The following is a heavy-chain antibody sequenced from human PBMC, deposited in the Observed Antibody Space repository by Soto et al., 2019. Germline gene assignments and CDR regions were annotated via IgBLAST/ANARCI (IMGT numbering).Heavy chain of an antibody. J-gene: IGHJ4*02. CDR1: GFTFSSYA. Sequence: LRLSCAASGFTFSSYAMSWVRQAPGKGLEWVSAISGSGGSTYYADSVKGRFTISRDNSKNTLYLQMNSLRAEDTAVYYCAKDLGYYDSSGYYDPDYWGQGTLVTVSS. D-gene: IGHD3-22*01. CDR3: AKDLGYYDSSGYYDPDY. CDR2: ISGSGGST. V-gene: IGHV3-23*01.